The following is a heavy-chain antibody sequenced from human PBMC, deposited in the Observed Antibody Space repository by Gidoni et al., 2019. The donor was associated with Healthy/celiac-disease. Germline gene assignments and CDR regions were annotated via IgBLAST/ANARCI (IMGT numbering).Heavy chain of an antibody. CDR2: ISYDGSNK. V-gene: IGHV3-30*01. Sequence: QVEMVESGGGGVQPGGCVRLSGAAWGFTFSRYAVHGVRQAPGKGLDLLAVISYDGSNKYYADSVTGLFTISIDNSKNTLYLQMNSLRAEHTAVYYCARDPIPSYVFWSGYIGGMDVWCQGTTVTVSS. CDR3: ARDPIPSYVFWSGYIGGMDV. CDR1: GFTFSRYA. J-gene: IGHJ6*02. D-gene: IGHD3-3*01.